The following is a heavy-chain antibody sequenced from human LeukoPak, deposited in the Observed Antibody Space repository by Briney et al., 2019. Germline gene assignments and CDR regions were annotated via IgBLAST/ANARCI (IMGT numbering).Heavy chain of an antibody. D-gene: IGHD6-19*01. CDR1: GGSISSSSYY. J-gene: IGHJ4*02. CDR2: IYYSGST. Sequence: PSETLSLTCTVSGGSISSSSYYWGWIRQPPGKGLEWIGSIYYSGSTYYNPSLKSRVTISVDTSKNQFSLKLSSVTAADTAVYYCARGGAVAGTRGIDYWGQGTLVTVSS. CDR3: ARGGAVAGTRGIDY. V-gene: IGHV4-39*07.